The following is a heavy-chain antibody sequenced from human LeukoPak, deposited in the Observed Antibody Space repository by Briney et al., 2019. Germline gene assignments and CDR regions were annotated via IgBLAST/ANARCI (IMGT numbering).Heavy chain of an antibody. J-gene: IGHJ4*02. V-gene: IGHV1-46*01. D-gene: IGHD5-18*01. CDR3: ARMDMDPAMVTNYLDH. CDR2: IHPSGTSA. CDR1: GYTFTSNY. Sequence: ASVKISCKASGYTFTSNYMHWVRPAPGQGLEWMGVIHPSGTSANYAQKFQGRVTMTKDTSASTVYIELSSLRSEDTAVYYCARMDMDPAMVTNYLDHWGQGTLVTVSS.